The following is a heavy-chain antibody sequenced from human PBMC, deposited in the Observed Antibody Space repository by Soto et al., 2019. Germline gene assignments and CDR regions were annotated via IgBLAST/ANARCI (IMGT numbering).Heavy chain of an antibody. CDR1: GFTFSSYA. D-gene: IGHD3-22*01. CDR3: AKVTPISYHDSSGYYGY. V-gene: IGHV3-23*01. CDR2: ISGSGGST. J-gene: IGHJ4*02. Sequence: GGSLRLSCAASGFTFSSYAMSWVRQAPGKGLEWVSAISGSGGSTYYADSVKGRFTISRDNSKNTLYLQMNSLRAEDTAVYYCAKVTPISYHDSSGYYGYWGQGTLGTVSS.